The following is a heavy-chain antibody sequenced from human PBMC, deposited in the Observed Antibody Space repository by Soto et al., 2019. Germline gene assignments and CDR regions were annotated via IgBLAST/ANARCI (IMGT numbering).Heavy chain of an antibody. CDR3: ARGRRLFFVVRGVNNWFDP. J-gene: IGHJ5*02. V-gene: IGHV4-34*01. D-gene: IGHD3-10*01. CDR2: INHSGST. Sequence: SETLSLTCAVYGGSFSGYYWSWIRQPPGKGLEWIGEINHSGSTNYNPSLKSRVTISVDTSKNQFSLKLSSVTAADTAVYYCARGRRLFFVVRGVNNWFDPWGQGTLVTVSS. CDR1: GGSFSGYY.